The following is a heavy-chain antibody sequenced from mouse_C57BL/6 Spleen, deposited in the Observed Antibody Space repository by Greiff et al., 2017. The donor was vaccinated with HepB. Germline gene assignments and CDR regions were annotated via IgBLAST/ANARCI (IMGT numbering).Heavy chain of an antibody. Sequence: VQLKQSGAELAKPGASVKLSCKASGYTFTSYWMHWVKQRPGQGLEWIGYINPSSGYTKYNQKFKDKATLTADKSSSTAYMQLSSLTYEDSAVYYCARESYYYGSSLAWFAYWGQGTLVTVSA. CDR3: ARESYYYGSSLAWFAY. CDR1: GYTFTSYW. D-gene: IGHD1-1*01. CDR2: INPSSGYT. J-gene: IGHJ3*01. V-gene: IGHV1-7*01.